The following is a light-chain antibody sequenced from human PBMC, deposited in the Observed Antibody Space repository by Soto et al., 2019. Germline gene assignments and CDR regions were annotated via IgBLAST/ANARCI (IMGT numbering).Light chain of an antibody. CDR2: DAS. Sequence: DIQMTQSPSTLSASVGDRVTITCRASQSISSWLAWYQQKPGKPPKFLIYDASSLESGVPSRFSGSGSGTEFTLTISSRQPDDFASYYCQQYNSYPITFGQGTRLEIK. J-gene: IGKJ5*01. CDR1: QSISSW. V-gene: IGKV1-5*01. CDR3: QQYNSYPIT.